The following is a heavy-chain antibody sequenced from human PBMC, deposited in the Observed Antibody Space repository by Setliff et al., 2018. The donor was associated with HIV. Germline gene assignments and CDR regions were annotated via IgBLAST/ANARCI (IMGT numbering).Heavy chain of an antibody. CDR3: AALGYSSTWNY. Sequence: PGESLKISCKGSRYSFDDYAMHWVRQAPGKGLEWVSFISWDGGSSDYADSVKGRFTISRDNSKSSLFLQMDSLRAEDTAFYYCAALGYSSTWNYWGQGTLVTVSS. D-gene: IGHD6-13*01. CDR2: ISWDGGSS. J-gene: IGHJ4*02. V-gene: IGHV3-43D*03. CDR1: RYSFDDYA.